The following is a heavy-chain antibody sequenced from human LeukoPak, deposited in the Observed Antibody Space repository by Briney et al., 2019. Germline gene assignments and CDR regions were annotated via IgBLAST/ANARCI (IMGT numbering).Heavy chain of an antibody. Sequence: PGGSLRLSCAASGFTFSNYAMHWVRQAPGKGLEWVALISHDGSVEKNAASVKGRFTISRDNSKNTLYLQMNSLRTEDTAVYYCARALGSSWDSSLDSWGQGTLVPVSS. CDR2: ISHDGSVE. J-gene: IGHJ4*02. V-gene: IGHV3-30*04. D-gene: IGHD6-13*01. CDR3: ARALGSSWDSSLDS. CDR1: GFTFSNYA.